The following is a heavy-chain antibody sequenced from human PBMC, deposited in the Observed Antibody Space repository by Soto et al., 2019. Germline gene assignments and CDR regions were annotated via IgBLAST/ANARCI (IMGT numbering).Heavy chain of an antibody. CDR2: INAGNGNT. CDR1: GYSYTSYA. CDR3: ARGLNGYLHYFDY. D-gene: IGHD5-18*01. J-gene: IGHJ4*02. V-gene: IGHV1-3*01. Sequence: ASVNVSCQASGYSYTSYAMHWVRQAPGQRLEWMGWINAGNGNTKYSQKFQGRVTITRDTSASTAYTELSSLRSEDTAVYYCARGLNGYLHYFDYWGQGTLVTVSS.